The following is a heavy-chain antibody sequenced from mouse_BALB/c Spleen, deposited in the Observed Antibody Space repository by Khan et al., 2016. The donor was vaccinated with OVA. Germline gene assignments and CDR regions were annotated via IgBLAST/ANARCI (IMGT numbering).Heavy chain of an antibody. J-gene: IGHJ3*01. CDR1: GYTFTDYY. CDR3: ARRNYFGYTFAY. V-gene: IGHV1-77*01. CDR2: ISPGSGDT. D-gene: IGHD1-2*01. Sequence: QIQLVQSGAELARPGASVMLSCKASGYTFTDYYINWVKQRTGQGLEWIGEISPGSGDTYYNERFKGKATLTVDKSSSTAYMELGSLTSEESAVYFCARRNYFGYTFAYWGQGTLVTVSA.